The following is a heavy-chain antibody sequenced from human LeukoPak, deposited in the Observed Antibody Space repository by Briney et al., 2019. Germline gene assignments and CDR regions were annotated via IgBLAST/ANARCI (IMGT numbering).Heavy chain of an antibody. J-gene: IGHJ3*02. CDR2: ITHTGST. CDR1: GGSFSGFY. D-gene: IGHD5-24*01. Sequence: SETLSLTCTVSGGSFSGFYWTWIRQPPGKGLEWIGEITHTGSTNYHPSLMSRVTISVDTSKNQFSLKLSSVTAADTTVYYCARGAPGRDDGLDSWGQGTMVTVSS. CDR3: ARGAPGRDDGLDS. V-gene: IGHV4-34*01.